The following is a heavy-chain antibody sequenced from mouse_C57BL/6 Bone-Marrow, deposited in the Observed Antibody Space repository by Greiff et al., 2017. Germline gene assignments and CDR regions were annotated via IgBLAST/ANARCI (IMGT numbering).Heavy chain of an antibody. D-gene: IGHD4-1*01. J-gene: IGHJ2*01. CDR3: ASSGPLGLSLDY. CDR1: GYTFTSYW. V-gene: IGHV1-55*01. CDR2: IYPTGGRT. Sequence: QVQLQQPVAELVKPGASVKMSCKASGYTFTSYWITWVKQRPGQGLEWIGDIYPTGGRTNYTEKFNSKAILTVDTSSNTAYMQLSSLTSEDSAVFYCASSGPLGLSLDYWGKGTTLTVSS.